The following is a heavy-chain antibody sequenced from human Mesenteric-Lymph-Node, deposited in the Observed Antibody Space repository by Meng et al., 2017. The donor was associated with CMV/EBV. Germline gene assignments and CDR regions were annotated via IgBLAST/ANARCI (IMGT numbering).Heavy chain of an antibody. CDR2: IWSDGRDK. V-gene: IGHV3-33*06. D-gene: IGHD1-1*01. CDR3: AKRGDWNDRGAALDI. J-gene: IGHJ3*02. Sequence: GGSLRLSCAASGFTVSGNYMTWVRQAPGKGLEWVAMIWSDGRDKHYIDSVNGRFTISRDNSKNTVYLQMDSLRAEDTAVYYCAKRGDWNDRGAALDIWGQGTLVTVSS. CDR1: GFTVSGNY.